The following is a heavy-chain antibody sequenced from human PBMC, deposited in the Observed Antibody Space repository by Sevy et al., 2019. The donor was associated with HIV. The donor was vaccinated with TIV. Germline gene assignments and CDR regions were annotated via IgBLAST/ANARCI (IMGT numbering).Heavy chain of an antibody. Sequence: GGSLRLSCAASGFTFSSYDMNWVRQAPGKGLEWISYISSGSTIIYYADSVKGRFTISRDNAKNSLYLQMISLRDEDTAIYYCAGDRGGGSRHSDSWGQGTLVTVSS. CDR2: ISSGSTII. J-gene: IGHJ4*02. CDR1: GFTFSSYD. CDR3: AGDRGGGSRHSDS. D-gene: IGHD2-15*01. V-gene: IGHV3-48*02.